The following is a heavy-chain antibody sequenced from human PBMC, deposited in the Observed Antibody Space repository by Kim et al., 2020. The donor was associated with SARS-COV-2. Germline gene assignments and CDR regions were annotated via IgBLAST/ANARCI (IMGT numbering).Heavy chain of an antibody. CDR3: ARVVRDTAAFDI. Sequence: SETLSLTCAVYGGSFSAYYWSWILQPPGKGLEWIGEINRRGSTNYNPSLKSRVTISVDTSKNQFSLKLTSVTAADTAVYYCARVVRDTAAFDIWGQGPVVTVSS. CDR1: GGSFSAYY. J-gene: IGHJ3*02. D-gene: IGHD5-18*01. V-gene: IGHV4-34*01. CDR2: INRRGST.